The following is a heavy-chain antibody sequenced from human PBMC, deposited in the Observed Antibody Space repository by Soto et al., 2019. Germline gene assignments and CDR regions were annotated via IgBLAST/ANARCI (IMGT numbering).Heavy chain of an antibody. Sequence: EVQLLESGGGLVQPGGSLRLSCAASGFTFSSYAMSWVRQAPGKGLEWVSAISGSGGSTYYAASVKRRFTISRDNSKNTLYLQMNSLRAEDTAVYYCANIASAAGNGGYWGQGTLVTVSS. CDR3: ANIASAAGNGGY. J-gene: IGHJ4*02. CDR1: GFTFSSYA. V-gene: IGHV3-23*01. CDR2: ISGSGGST. D-gene: IGHD6-13*01.